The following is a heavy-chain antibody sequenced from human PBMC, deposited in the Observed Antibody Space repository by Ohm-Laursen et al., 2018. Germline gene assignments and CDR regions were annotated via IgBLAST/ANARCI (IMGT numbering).Heavy chain of an antibody. CDR2: ISHSGNFE. V-gene: IGHV3-48*03. J-gene: IGHJ3*01. Sequence: SLRLSCSAIGFTFNSYNMAWVRQAPGKGLEWGSFISHSGNFEQYIDSVKGRFTVSRDGAKSSLYLQMNSLRVDDTAVYYCARDKSLETRAFDVWGQGTVVTVSS. D-gene: IGHD3-3*01. CDR1: GFTFNSYN. CDR3: ARDKSLETRAFDV.